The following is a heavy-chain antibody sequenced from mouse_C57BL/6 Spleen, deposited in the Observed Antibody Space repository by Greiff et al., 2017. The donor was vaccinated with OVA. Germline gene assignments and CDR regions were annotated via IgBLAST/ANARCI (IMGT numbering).Heavy chain of an antibody. CDR3: ARGRTGTAGFAY. CDR1: GYTFTSYW. D-gene: IGHD4-1*01. CDR2: IDPNSGGT. J-gene: IGHJ3*01. Sequence: QVQLQQPGAELVKPGASVKLSCKASGYTFTSYWMHWVKQRPGRGLEWIGRIDPNSGGTKYNEKFKRKATLTVDKPASTAYMQLSSLTSEDSADEYCARGRTGTAGFAYWGQGTLVTGSA. V-gene: IGHV1-72*01.